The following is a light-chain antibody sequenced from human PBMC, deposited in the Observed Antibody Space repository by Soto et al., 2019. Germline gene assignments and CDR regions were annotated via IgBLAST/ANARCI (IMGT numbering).Light chain of an antibody. CDR3: QQYYSNPRT. CDR2: WAS. CDR1: EIFLHSSNNKNY. V-gene: IGKV4-1*01. Sequence: DMVMAQCADSLSVSVCGRATINCLPSEIFLHSSNNKNYSTWSQQQPGQPPEVLIYWASTRESGVPARFSGSGCGRDCALTISSLQAEDVAVSYCQQYYSNPRTFGPGTKVDI. J-gene: IGKJ1*01.